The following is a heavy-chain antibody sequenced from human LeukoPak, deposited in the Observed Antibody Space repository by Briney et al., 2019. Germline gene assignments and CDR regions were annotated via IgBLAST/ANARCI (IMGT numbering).Heavy chain of an antibody. CDR2: INSDGSST. V-gene: IGHV3-74*01. Sequence: PGGSLRLSCAASGFTFSSYWMHWVRQAPGKGLVWVSRINSDGSSTSYADSVKGRFTISRDNSKNSLYLQMNSLRTEDTALYYCAKGFQWFGELSGGLDYWGQGTLVTASS. D-gene: IGHD3-10*01. J-gene: IGHJ4*02. CDR3: AKGFQWFGELSGGLDY. CDR1: GFTFSSYW.